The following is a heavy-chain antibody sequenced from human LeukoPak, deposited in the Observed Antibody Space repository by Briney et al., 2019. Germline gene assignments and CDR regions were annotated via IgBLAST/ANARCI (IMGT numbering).Heavy chain of an antibody. CDR1: GYTFTSYH. V-gene: IGHV1-8*01. CDR2: INPNSGNT. D-gene: IGHD3-10*01. Sequence: GASVKVSCKASGYTFTSYHINCVRQATGQGLEWMGSINPNSGNTGYAQKFQGRVTMTRNTSISTAYMELSSLRSKDTAFHYCTFIGRGVLSDYCGHGSLVTVSS. J-gene: IGHJ4*01. CDR3: TFIGRGVLSDY.